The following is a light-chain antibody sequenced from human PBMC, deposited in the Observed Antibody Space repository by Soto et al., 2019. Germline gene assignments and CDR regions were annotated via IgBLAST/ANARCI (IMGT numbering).Light chain of an antibody. Sequence: QSVLTQPHSVSGSPGQSVTISCTGTNSDVGRYNSVSWYQQLPGKAPKIIISAVRQRPSGVPDRFSGSKSGNTASLTISGLQADDEADCFCFSYTANDNWVFGGGTKVTVL. CDR3: FSYTANDNWV. CDR2: AVR. CDR1: NSDVGRYNS. J-gene: IGLJ3*02. V-gene: IGLV2-11*01.